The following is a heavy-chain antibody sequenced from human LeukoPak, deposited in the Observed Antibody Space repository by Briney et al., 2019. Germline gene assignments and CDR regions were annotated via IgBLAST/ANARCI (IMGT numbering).Heavy chain of an antibody. CDR1: GYTFTNNY. D-gene: IGHD6-19*01. Sequence: GASVNVSCKASGYTFTNNYLHWVRQAPGQGLEWMGMIYPRDGSTSYAQNFQGRVTVTRDTSTTTVHMELRGLRSEDTAVYYCARDPLPGYSSGLTGLSYYGMDVWGQGTTVTVSS. J-gene: IGHJ6*02. V-gene: IGHV1-46*01. CDR2: IYPRDGST. CDR3: ARDPLPGYSSGLTGLSYYGMDV.